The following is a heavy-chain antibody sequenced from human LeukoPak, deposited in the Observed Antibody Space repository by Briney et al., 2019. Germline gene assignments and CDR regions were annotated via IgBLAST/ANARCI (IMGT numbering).Heavy chain of an antibody. D-gene: IGHD7-27*01. CDR1: GGSIRSTSYY. V-gene: IGHV4-39*07. Sequence: SETLSLTCAVSGGSIRSTSYYWGWVRQPPGKGLEWIGSIYYSGSTYYNPSLKSRVTISLDTSKNEFSLKLSSVTAADTAVYYCARVTGQFYFYYYMDVWGKGTTVTVSS. CDR3: ARVTGQFYFYYYMDV. CDR2: IYYSGST. J-gene: IGHJ6*03.